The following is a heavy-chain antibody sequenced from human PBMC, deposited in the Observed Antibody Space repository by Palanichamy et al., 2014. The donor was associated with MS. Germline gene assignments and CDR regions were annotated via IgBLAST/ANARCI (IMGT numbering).Heavy chain of an antibody. CDR2: IYYSGNT. Sequence: QLALQESGPGLIKPSETLSLTCNVSGDSMSNNYYYWVWIRQPPGKGLEWIGSIYYSGNTYYSPSLKSRVTISVDTSENQFSLQLTSVAAADTAVYYCARHGKSSSGWPLPSGYFQPWGQGVLVTVSS. J-gene: IGHJ1*01. D-gene: IGHD6-19*01. V-gene: IGHV4-39*01. CDR1: GDSMSNNYYY. CDR3: ARHGKSSSGWPLPSGYFQP.